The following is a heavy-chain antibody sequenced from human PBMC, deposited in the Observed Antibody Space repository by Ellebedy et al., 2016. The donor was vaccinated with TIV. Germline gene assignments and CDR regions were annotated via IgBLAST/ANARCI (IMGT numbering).Heavy chain of an antibody. V-gene: IGHV1-3*01. D-gene: IGHD3-10*01. CDR1: GFTFSNYA. CDR2: INAGNGNT. Sequence: MPGGSLRLSCAASGFTFSNYAMHWVRQAPGQRLEWMGWINAGNGNTKYSQKFQGRVTITRDTSASTAYMELSSLRSEDTAVYYCTRVYGAFNWFDPWGQGTLVTVSS. J-gene: IGHJ5*02. CDR3: TRVYGAFNWFDP.